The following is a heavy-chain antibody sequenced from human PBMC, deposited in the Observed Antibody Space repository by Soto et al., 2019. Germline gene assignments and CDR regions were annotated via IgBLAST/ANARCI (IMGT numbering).Heavy chain of an antibody. CDR3: AKDKDRLLAY. V-gene: IGHV3-30*18. CDR1: GFTFSSYG. CDR2: ISYDGSNK. D-gene: IGHD2-15*01. J-gene: IGHJ4*02. Sequence: PGGSLRLSCAASGFTFSSYGMHWVRQAPGKGLEWVAVISYDGSNKYYADSVKGRFTISRDNSKNTLYLQMNSLRAEDTAVYYCAKDKDRLLAYWGQGTLVTVSS.